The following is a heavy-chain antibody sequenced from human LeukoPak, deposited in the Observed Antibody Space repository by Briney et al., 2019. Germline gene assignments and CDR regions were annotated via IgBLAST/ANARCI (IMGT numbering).Heavy chain of an antibody. V-gene: IGHV1-69*01. CDR3: ARVPLALRYFDSEYNWFDP. CDR2: IIPIFGTA. D-gene: IGHD3-9*01. Sequence: SVKVSCKASGGTFSSYAISWVRQAPGQGLEWMGGIIPIFGTANYAQKFQGRVTITADGSTSTAYMELSSLRSEDTAVYYCARVPLALRYFDSEYNWFDPWGQGTLVTVSS. CDR1: GGTFSSYA. J-gene: IGHJ5*02.